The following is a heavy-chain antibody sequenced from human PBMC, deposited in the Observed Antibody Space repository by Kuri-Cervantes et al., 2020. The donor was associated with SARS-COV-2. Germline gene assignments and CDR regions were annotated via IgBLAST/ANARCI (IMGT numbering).Heavy chain of an antibody. CDR2: NWYDGENE. CDR3: ARGGANYYYMDV. J-gene: IGHJ6*03. CDR1: GFTFSNYV. V-gene: IGHV3-33*08. Sequence: GESRKISCVASGFTFSNYVIHWVRQAPGKGLEWVAVNWYDGENEYYAGSVKGRFTISRDNSKNTVSLHMNSLRAEDTAMYYCARGGANYYYMDVWGKGTTVTVSS. D-gene: IGHD3-16*01.